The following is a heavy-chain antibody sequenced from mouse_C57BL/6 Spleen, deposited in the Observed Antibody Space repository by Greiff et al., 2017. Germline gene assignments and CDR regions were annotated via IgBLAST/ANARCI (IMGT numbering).Heavy chain of an antibody. CDR3: TGVTRYYCDY. V-gene: IGHV1-15*01. D-gene: IGHD2-2*01. Sequence: QVQLQQSGAELVRPGASVTLSCTASGYTFTDYEMHWVKQTPVHGLEWIGAIDPETGGTAYNQKFKGKAILTADKSSSTAYMELRSLTSEYSAVYYCTGVTRYYCDYWGQGTTLTVSS. CDR2: IDPETGGT. CDR1: GYTFTDYE. J-gene: IGHJ2*01.